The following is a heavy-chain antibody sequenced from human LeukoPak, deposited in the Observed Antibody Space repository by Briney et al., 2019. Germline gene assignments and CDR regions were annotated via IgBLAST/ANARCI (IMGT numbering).Heavy chain of an antibody. CDR3: AKSHPAVTTTDWYFDL. V-gene: IGHV4-59*03. CDR2: ISYSGET. CDR1: GGSFSRDY. D-gene: IGHD4-17*01. J-gene: IGHJ2*01. Sequence: ASETLSLTCTVSGGSFSRDYWSWIRQSPGKGLEWIGYISYSGETKYSPSLKSRVTMSGDRSKNTFSLRMTSVTAADTAVYFCAKSHPAVTTTDWYFDLWGRGTLVTISS.